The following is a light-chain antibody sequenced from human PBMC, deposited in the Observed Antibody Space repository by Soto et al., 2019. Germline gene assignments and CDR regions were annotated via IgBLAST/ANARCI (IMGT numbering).Light chain of an antibody. CDR3: NSYAGGNTYV. Sequence: QSALTQPPSAPGSPGQSVTISCTGTSSDVGGYNYVSWYQQHPGKAPKLMIYEVSKRPSGVPDRFSGSKSGNTASLTVSGLQAEDEADYYCNSYAGGNTYVFGTGTKVTVL. CDR1: SSDVGGYNY. CDR2: EVS. J-gene: IGLJ1*01. V-gene: IGLV2-8*01.